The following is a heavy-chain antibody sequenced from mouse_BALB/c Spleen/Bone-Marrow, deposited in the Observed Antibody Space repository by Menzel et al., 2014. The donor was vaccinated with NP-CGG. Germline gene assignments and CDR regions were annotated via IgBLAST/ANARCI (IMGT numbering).Heavy chain of an antibody. CDR3: AREGYDYDWFAD. Sequence: EVQVVESGGDLVKPGGSLKLSCAASGFTFSSYGMSWVCQTPEKRLEWVATISGGGSYIYYADNVKGRFIISRDNAKNNLYLQVRSLRSEDTALYYCAREGYDYDWFADWGQGTLVTVSA. CDR1: GFTFSSYG. D-gene: IGHD2-4*01. V-gene: IGHV5-9-2*01. J-gene: IGHJ3*01. CDR2: ISGGGSYI.